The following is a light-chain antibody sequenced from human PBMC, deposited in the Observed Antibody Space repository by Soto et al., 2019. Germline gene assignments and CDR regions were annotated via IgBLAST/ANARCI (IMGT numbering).Light chain of an antibody. J-gene: IGLJ1*01. V-gene: IGLV2-14*01. CDR1: SSDVGGYNY. Sequence: QSVLTQPASVSGSPGQSITISCTGTSSDVGGYNYVSWYQQHPGKAPKLMIYDVSNRPSGVSNRFSGSKSVNTASLTISGLQAEDEADYYFSSYTSSSTQVFGTGIKLTV. CDR2: DVS. CDR3: SSYTSSSTQV.